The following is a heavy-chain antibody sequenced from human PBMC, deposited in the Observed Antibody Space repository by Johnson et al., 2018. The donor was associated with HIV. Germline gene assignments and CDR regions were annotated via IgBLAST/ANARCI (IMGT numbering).Heavy chain of an antibody. D-gene: IGHD2-2*01. J-gene: IGHJ3*02. CDR1: GFTFSSYW. CDR2: IKHDGSEK. CDR3: ARGDIVVEPAATRAQDAFDI. V-gene: IGHV3-7*01. Sequence: VQLVESGGGLVQPGGSLRLSCAASGFTFSSYWMSWVRQAPGKGLEWVANIKHDGSEKYYVDSVKGRFTISRDNATNSLYRQMNSLRAEDTAVYYCARGDIVVEPAATRAQDAFDIWGQGTMVTVSS.